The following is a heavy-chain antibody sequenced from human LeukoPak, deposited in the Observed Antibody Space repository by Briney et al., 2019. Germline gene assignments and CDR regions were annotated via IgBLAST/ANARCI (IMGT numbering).Heavy chain of an antibody. J-gene: IGHJ4*02. V-gene: IGHV3-48*03. CDR3: ATLAARLWGAFDY. D-gene: IGHD2-15*01. CDR2: ISSSGSTI. Sequence: PGGSLRLSCAASGFTFSSYEMNWVRQAPGKGLEWVSYISSSGSTIYYADSVKGRFTISRDNAKNSLYLQMNSLRAEDTAVYYCATLAARLWGAFDYWGQGTLVTVSS. CDR1: GFTFSSYE.